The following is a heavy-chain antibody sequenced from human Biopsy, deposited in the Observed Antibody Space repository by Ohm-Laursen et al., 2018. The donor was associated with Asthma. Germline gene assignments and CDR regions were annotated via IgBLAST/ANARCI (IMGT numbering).Heavy chain of an antibody. J-gene: IGHJ1*01. D-gene: IGHD3-3*02. V-gene: IGHV3-7*01. CDR2: IKHDGSEK. CDR1: GFTFGDYW. Sequence: SLRLFCAASGFTFGDYWMSWVRQVPGKGLEWVANIKHDGSEKNHVDSLKGRFTISRDNAKNSLYLQMNSLRAEDTAVYYCAGTFHFWSPYHAEHYQLWGQGTLVTVSS. CDR3: AGTFHFWSPYHAEHYQL.